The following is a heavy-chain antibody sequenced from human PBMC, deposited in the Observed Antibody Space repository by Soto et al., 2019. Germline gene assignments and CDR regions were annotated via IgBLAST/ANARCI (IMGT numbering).Heavy chain of an antibody. CDR1: GYALSEVP. Sequence: QAQLVQSGAEVKKPGASVKVSCKVSGYALSEVPMHWVRQAPGKGLEWMGGFDPEEGEIIYAQKFQGRVTMTEDRSGDTAYMELTSLRSDDTAVYYCTTGSGWSRNGFDPWGQGTLVTVSS. J-gene: IGHJ5*02. CDR3: TTGSGWSRNGFDP. V-gene: IGHV1-24*01. CDR2: FDPEEGEI. D-gene: IGHD6-19*01.